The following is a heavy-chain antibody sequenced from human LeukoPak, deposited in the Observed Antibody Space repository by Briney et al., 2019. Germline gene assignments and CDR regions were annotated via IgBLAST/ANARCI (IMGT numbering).Heavy chain of an antibody. CDR3: ARWILGRSKRFDP. CDR1: GYTFTSYD. CDR2: MNPNSGNT. J-gene: IGHJ5*02. V-gene: IGHV1-8*03. D-gene: IGHD5-18*01. Sequence: GASVKVSCKASGYTFTSYDINWVRQATGQGLEWMGWMNPNSGNTGYAQKFQGRVTITRNTSISTAYMELSSLRSDDTAVYYCARWILGRSKRFDPWGQGTLVTVSS.